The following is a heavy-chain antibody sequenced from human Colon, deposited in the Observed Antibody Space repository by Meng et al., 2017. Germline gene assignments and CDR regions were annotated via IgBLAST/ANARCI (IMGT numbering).Heavy chain of an antibody. CDR3: ARHGGYYQDF. D-gene: IGHD4-23*01. Sequence: QGQLQEAGPGLVKPSETLSFACSVSGASVSVNSYWSWVRQPPGRGLEWIGQIDHRGSAYYRPSLNSRVTMSLDKSRNQFSLRLTSVTAADTAVYYCARHGGYYQDFWGQGTLVTVSS. CDR2: IDHRGSA. J-gene: IGHJ4*02. CDR1: GASVSVNSY. V-gene: IGHV4-4*02.